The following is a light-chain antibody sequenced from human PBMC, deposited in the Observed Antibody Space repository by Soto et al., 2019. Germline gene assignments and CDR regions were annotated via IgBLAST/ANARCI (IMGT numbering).Light chain of an antibody. CDR2: NIN. CDR1: RSNIGSNT. J-gene: IGLJ3*02. CDR3: YSYAGSSTWV. V-gene: IGLV1-44*01. Sequence: QSVLTQAPSVSGTPGQRVTISCSGSRSNIGSNTVNWYQQLPGTAPKLLIFNINQRPSGVPDRFSGSKSGNTASLTISGLQSEDEADYYCYSYAGSSTWVFGGGTQLTVL.